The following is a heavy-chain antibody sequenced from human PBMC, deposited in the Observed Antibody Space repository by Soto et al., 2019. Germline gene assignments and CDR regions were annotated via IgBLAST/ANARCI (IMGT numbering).Heavy chain of an antibody. J-gene: IGHJ6*02. CDR1: NGSVSSDPFY. V-gene: IGHV3-53*01. CDR3: ARDSQGVPAVTPGYHYFGMDV. Sequence: ETLSLTCTVSNGSVSSDPFYWTWIRQAPGKGLEWVSIIYNVGSTYYADSVRGRFTISRDNSKNTLYLQMNNLRVEDTAVYYCARDSQGVPAVTPGYHYFGMDVWGQGTKVTVSS. D-gene: IGHD2-2*01. CDR2: IYNVGST.